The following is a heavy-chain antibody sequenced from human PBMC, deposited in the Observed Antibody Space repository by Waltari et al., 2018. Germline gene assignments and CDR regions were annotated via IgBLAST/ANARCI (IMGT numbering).Heavy chain of an antibody. CDR3: ARKIFFYGSGTSGFDP. J-gene: IGHJ5*02. CDR1: GVSFNDHY. CDR2: SNHRGNT. D-gene: IGHD3-10*01. Sequence: QVQLQQWGAGLLKSSETLFLTCAVYGVSFNDHYWSWIRQSPGKGLEWIGESNHRGNTYYNPSLKGRVTVSVDTSKNQFSLRLHSMTAADTAVYYCARKIFFYGSGTSGFDPWGQGTQVIVSS. V-gene: IGHV4-34*01.